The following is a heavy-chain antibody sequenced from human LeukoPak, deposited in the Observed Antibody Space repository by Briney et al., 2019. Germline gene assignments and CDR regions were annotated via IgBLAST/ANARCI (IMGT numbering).Heavy chain of an antibody. Sequence: PSETLSLTCNVSGDSISSGGYYWDWIRQPPGKGLEWIGYSYHSGSTYYNPSLESRVTISVDKSKNQFSLNLSSVTAADTAVYYCARSYSGGWSLHWGQGTLVAVSS. J-gene: IGHJ4*02. D-gene: IGHD6-19*01. CDR2: SYHSGST. CDR3: ARSYSGGWSLH. V-gene: IGHV4-30-2*01. CDR1: GDSISSGGYY.